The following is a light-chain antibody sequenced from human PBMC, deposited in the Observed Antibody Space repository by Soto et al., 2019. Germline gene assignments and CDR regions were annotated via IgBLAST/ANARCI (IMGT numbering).Light chain of an antibody. Sequence: QSVLTQPASVSGSPGQSITISCTGTSSDVGGYNSVAWYQHNPGKAPKLMIYDVSNRPSGVSSRFSGSKSGNTASLSISGLQAEDEADYYCSSYTSSSTLVFGTGTKLTVL. CDR3: SSYTSSSTLV. CDR1: SSDVGGYNS. J-gene: IGLJ1*01. CDR2: DVS. V-gene: IGLV2-14*01.